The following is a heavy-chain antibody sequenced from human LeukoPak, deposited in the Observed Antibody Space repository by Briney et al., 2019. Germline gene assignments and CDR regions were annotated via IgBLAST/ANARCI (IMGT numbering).Heavy chain of an antibody. Sequence: SETLSLTCAVSGYSISIGYYWGWIRQSPGKGLEWIGSIDRSGNRYYNPSLKSRVTLSVDTSENQFSLQLSSVTAADRALYYCARSGDYIKEGFDYWGQGTLVTVSS. J-gene: IGHJ4*02. CDR3: ARSGDYIKEGFDY. CDR2: IDRSGNR. CDR1: GYSISIGYY. D-gene: IGHD3-22*01. V-gene: IGHV4-38-2*01.